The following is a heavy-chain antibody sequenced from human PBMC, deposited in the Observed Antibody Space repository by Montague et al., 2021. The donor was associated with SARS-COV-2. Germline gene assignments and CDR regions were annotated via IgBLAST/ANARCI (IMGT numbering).Heavy chain of an antibody. Sequence: SETLSLTCTVSGGSISGSSYYWGWIRQPPGKGLEWIGSIYYSGSTYYNPSLKSRVTISVDTSKNQFSLKLSSVTAADTAVYYCARDMNEYSSSGGFDYWGQGTLVTVSS. D-gene: IGHD6-6*01. CDR3: ARDMNEYSSSGGFDY. CDR2: IYYSGST. J-gene: IGHJ4*02. V-gene: IGHV4-39*07. CDR1: GGSISGSSYY.